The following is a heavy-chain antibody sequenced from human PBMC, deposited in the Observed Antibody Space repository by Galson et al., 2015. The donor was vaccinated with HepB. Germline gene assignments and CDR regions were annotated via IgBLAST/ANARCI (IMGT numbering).Heavy chain of an antibody. Sequence: GKGPEWLSILYPGGSTYYADSVKGRLTISRHNSNNTLSLEMSSLRPEDTALYYCARGFGDYVWYFDLWGRGTLVTVSS. CDR3: ARGFGDYVWYFDL. D-gene: IGHD3-10*01. J-gene: IGHJ2*01. V-gene: IGHV3-53*04. CDR2: LYPGGST.